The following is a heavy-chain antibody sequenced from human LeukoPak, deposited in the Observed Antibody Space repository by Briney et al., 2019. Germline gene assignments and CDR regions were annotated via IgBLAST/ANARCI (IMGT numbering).Heavy chain of an antibody. J-gene: IGHJ4*02. CDR3: ARDRSYGAFAS. Sequence: PGGSLRLSCAASGFTVSSNYMSWVRQAPGKGLEWVSGITWNGGSTGYADSVKGRFTISRDNAKNSLYLQMSSLRAEDTALYYCARDRSYGAFASWGQGTLVTVSS. CDR1: GFTVSSNY. V-gene: IGHV3-20*04. CDR2: ITWNGGST. D-gene: IGHD1-26*01.